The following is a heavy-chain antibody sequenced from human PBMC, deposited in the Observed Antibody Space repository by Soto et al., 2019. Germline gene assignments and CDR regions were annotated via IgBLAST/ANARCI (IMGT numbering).Heavy chain of an antibody. CDR3: ARNHPTSLEYRGYDTPPYFDY. D-gene: IGHD5-12*01. V-gene: IGHV1-69*02. Sequence: QVQLVQSGAEVKKPGSSVKVSCKASGGTFSSYTISWVRQAPGQGLEWMGRIIPILGIANYAQKFQGRVTITADKSTSTAYMELSSLRSEDTAVYYCARNHPTSLEYRGYDTPPYFDYWGQGTLVTVSS. CDR1: GGTFSSYT. CDR2: IIPILGIA. J-gene: IGHJ4*02.